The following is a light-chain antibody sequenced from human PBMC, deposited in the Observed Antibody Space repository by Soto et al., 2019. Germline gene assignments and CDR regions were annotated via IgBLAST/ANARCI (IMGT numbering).Light chain of an antibody. CDR1: QSITNC. V-gene: IGKV1-5*03. CDR2: DAS. CDR3: QQHNPYSPYT. Sequence: DIPMTQSPSTLSASVGDRVTITCRASQSITNCLAWYQQKPGKAPKLLIFDASSLRSGVPSRFRGSGSGTEFTLTISSLQPEDFATYYCQQHNPYSPYTFGQGTKLEIK. J-gene: IGKJ2*01.